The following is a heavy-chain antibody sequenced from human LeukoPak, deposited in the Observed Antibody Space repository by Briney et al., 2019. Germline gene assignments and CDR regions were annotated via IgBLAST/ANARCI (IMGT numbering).Heavy chain of an antibody. J-gene: IGHJ4*02. CDR2: IKSDGSIT. CDR1: GFSFSSYG. CDR3: ARGDYFDN. V-gene: IGHV3-74*01. Sequence: GGSLRLSCAASGFSFSSYGMHWVRQAPGKGLVWVSRIKSDGSITFYADSVRGRFTISRDNAKNTLYLQMSSLRAEDTAVYYCARGDYFDNWGQGTVVTVSS.